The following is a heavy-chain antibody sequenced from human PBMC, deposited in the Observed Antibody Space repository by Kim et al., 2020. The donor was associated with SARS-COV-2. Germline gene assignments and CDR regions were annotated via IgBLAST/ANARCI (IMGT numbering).Heavy chain of an antibody. D-gene: IGHD3-22*01. V-gene: IGHV3-48*02. J-gene: IGHJ6*02. Sequence: SVKGRFTISRDNAKNSLYLQMNSLRDEDTAVYYCAREDYYDRAGYYGMDVWGQGTTVTVSS. CDR3: AREDYYDRAGYYGMDV.